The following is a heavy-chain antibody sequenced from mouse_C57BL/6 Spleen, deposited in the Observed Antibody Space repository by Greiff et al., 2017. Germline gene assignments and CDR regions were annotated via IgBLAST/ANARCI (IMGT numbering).Heavy chain of an antibody. V-gene: IGHV14-4*01. CDR1: GFNIKDDY. J-gene: IGHJ3*01. CDR3: TTRSSAWFAY. CDR2: IDPENGDT. Sequence: VQLKQSGAELVRPGASVKLSCTASGFNIKDDYMHWVKQRPEQGLEWIGWIDPENGDTEYASKFQGKATITADTSSNTAYLQLSSLTSEDTAVDYCTTRSSAWFAYWGQGTLVTVSA.